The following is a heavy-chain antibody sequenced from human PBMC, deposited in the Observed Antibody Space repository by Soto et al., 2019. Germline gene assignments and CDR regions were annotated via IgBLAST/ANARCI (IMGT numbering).Heavy chain of an antibody. V-gene: IGHV1-18*01. CDR1: GYTFTNYG. CDR3: PSGTSIPAAGDY. Sequence: QVQLVQSGAEVKKPGASVKVSCKASGYTFTNYGINWVRQAPGQGLEWLGWVSAYNGERRYTQRVQASVIMTTDTSTTTAYMELRSLRSEETAVYYCPSGTSIPAAGDYCGQPTLVTVSA. J-gene: IGHJ4*01. CDR2: VSAYNGER. D-gene: IGHD6-6*01.